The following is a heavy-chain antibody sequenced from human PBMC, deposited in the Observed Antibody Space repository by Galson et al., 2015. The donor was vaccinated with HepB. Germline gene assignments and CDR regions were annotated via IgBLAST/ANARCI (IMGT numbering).Heavy chain of an antibody. V-gene: IGHV3-15*01. D-gene: IGHD3-22*01. Sequence: SLRLSCAVSGLNFDTAWMSWVRQAPGKGLEWVGRIRTKTDGGTADYAAPVKGRFTVSRDDSKNTLYLQMNGLKIEDTALYFCTTDWTFYHGGSGSFTVYSIFDYWGQGTLVTVSS. CDR3: TTDWTFYHGGSGSFTVYSIFDY. J-gene: IGHJ4*02. CDR1: GLNFDTAW. CDR2: IRTKTDGGTA.